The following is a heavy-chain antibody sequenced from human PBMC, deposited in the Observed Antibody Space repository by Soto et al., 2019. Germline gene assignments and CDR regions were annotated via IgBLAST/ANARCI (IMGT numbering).Heavy chain of an antibody. CDR2: INHSGST. D-gene: IGHD3-3*01. J-gene: IGHJ6*02. V-gene: IGHV4-34*01. CDR1: GGSFSGYY. Sequence: SETLSLTCAVYGGSFSGYYWSWIRQPPGKGLEWIGEINHSGSTNCNPSLKSRVTISVDTSKNQFSLKLSSVTAADTAVYYCARITTFGVVPYYYYYRMDVWGQGTKVTVYS. CDR3: ARITTFGVVPYYYYYRMDV.